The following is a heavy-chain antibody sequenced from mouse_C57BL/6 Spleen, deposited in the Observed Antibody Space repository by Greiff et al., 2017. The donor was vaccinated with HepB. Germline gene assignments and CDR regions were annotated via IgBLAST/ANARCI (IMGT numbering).Heavy chain of an antibody. CDR2: IYPGDGDT. J-gene: IGHJ3*01. Sequence: QVQLQQSGPELVKPGASVKISCKASGYAFSSSWMHWVKQRPGKGLEWIGRIYPGDGDTKYNGKFKGKATLTADKSSSTAYMHLSSLTSEDSAVYCCARSGYCGCRWFAVWGQGTLVTVSA. D-gene: IGHD2-14*01. V-gene: IGHV1-82*01. CDR3: ARSGYCGCRWFAV. CDR1: GYAFSSSW.